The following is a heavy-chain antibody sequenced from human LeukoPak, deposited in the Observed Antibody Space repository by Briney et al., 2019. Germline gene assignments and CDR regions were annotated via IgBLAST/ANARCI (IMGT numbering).Heavy chain of an antibody. CDR3: ARDDGYNFWYFDY. CDR2: MYYSGST. V-gene: IGHV4-59*01. Sequence: SETLSLTCAVSGGSISSYYWSWIRQPPGKGLEWIAYMYYSGSTNYNPSLKSRVTISVDTSKNQFSLKLSSVTAADTAVYYCARDDGYNFWYFDYWGQGTLVTVSS. D-gene: IGHD5-24*01. J-gene: IGHJ4*02. CDR1: GGSISSYY.